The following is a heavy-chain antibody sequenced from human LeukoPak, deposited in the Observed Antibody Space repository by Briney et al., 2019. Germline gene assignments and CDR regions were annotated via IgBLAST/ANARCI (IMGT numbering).Heavy chain of an antibody. D-gene: IGHD3-10*01. CDR1: EFTVSTNY. J-gene: IGHJ4*02. Sequence: GGSLRLSCAASEFTVSTNYMNWVRQAPGKGLEWVSVVYYDGNTYYADSVKGRFTISRDSSKNTLYLQMNSLRAEDTAVYYCASSFFVRGVLDYWGQGTLVTVSS. CDR2: VYYDGNT. CDR3: ASSFFVRGVLDY. V-gene: IGHV3-53*01.